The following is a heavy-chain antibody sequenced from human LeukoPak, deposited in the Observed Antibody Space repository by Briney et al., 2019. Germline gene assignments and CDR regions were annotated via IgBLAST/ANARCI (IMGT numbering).Heavy chain of an antibody. D-gene: IGHD2-2*01. J-gene: IGHJ4*02. CDR1: GFTFSRYA. CDR2: LSASGGST. CDR3: AKDAVRVGSCSSTSRYSDPVDY. V-gene: IGHV3-23*01. Sequence: GGSLRLSCAASGFTFSRYAMSWVRQAPGKGLEWVSALSASGGSTYYADSVKGRFTISRDNSRNTLFLQMNSLRAEDTAVYYCAKDAVRVGSCSSTSRYSDPVDYWGQGTLVTVSS.